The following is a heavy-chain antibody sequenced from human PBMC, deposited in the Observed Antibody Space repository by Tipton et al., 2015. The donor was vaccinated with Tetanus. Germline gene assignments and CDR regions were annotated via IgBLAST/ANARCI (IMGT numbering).Heavy chain of an antibody. D-gene: IGHD3-16*01. V-gene: IGHV1-24*01. Sequence: QSGAEVKKPGASVKVSCKVSGYTLSELSMHWVRQAPGKGLEWMGGFDPEDGDTIYAQKFQGRVTMTEDTSTDTAYMELSSLRSEDTAVYYCAHVEGEGDLDGMDVWGQGTTVTVSS. CDR3: AHVEGEGDLDGMDV. J-gene: IGHJ6*02. CDR1: GYTLSELS. CDR2: FDPEDGDT.